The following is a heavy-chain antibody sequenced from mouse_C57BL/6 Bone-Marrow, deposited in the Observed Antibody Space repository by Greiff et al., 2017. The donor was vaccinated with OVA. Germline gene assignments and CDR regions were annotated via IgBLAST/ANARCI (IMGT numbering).Heavy chain of an antibody. V-gene: IGHV1-64*01. J-gene: IGHJ2*01. CDR2: IHPNSGST. D-gene: IGHD2-4*01. CDR1: GYTFTSYW. CDR3: ARVGDYEEPPY. Sequence: QVQLQQPGAELVKPGASVKLSCKASGYTFTSYWMHWVKQRPGQGLEWIGMIHPNSGSTNYNEKFKSKATLTVDKSSSTAYMQLSSLPSEDSAVYYCARVGDYEEPPYWGQGTTLTVSS.